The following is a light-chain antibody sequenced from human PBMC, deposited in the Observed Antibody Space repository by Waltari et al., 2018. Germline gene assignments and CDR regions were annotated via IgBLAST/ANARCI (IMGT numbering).Light chain of an antibody. CDR1: QSVLHNSNNKNY. CDR2: WAS. CDR3: QQYYTTPTWT. J-gene: IGKJ1*01. Sequence: ERATISCKSSQSVLHNSNNKNYLAWYQQKPGQPPRLLIYWASTRESGVPDRFSGSGSGSDFTLTISSLQAEDVAVYYCQQYYTTPTWTFGQGTKVEIK. V-gene: IGKV4-1*01.